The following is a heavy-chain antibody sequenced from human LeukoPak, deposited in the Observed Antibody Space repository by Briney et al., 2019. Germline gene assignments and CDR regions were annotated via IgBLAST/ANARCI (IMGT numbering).Heavy chain of an antibody. CDR2: ISSSGSTI. CDR1: GFTFSDYY. CDR3: ASPPRGYYDSSGYGRAFDI. V-gene: IGHV3-11*01. J-gene: IGHJ3*02. Sequence: GGSLRLSCAASGFTFSDYYMSWIRQAPGKGLEWVSYISSSGSTIYYVDSVKGRFTISRDNAKNSLYLQMNSLRAEDTAVYYCASPPRGYYDSSGYGRAFDIWGQGTMVTVSS. D-gene: IGHD3-22*01.